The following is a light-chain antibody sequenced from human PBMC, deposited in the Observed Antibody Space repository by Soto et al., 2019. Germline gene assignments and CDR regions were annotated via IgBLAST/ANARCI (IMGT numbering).Light chain of an antibody. CDR2: DAS. J-gene: IGKJ4*01. Sequence: EIVLTQSPATLSLSPGERATLSCRASQSVSNSLAWFQQKPGQAPRLLIYDASNRATGIPARLSGSGSVTDCTLTISCLGSEDFEVYYCQRRSSWPLLTFGGGTKVEI. V-gene: IGKV3-11*01. CDR3: QRRSSWPLLT. CDR1: QSVSNS.